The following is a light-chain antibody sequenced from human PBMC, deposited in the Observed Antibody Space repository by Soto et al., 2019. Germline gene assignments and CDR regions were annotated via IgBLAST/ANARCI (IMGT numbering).Light chain of an antibody. V-gene: IGLV1-40*01. CDR1: SSNIGAGYG. CDR3: QSYNSSRGGGV. J-gene: IGLJ3*02. Sequence: QSVLAQPPSVSGAPGQRVTISCTGSSSNIGAGYGVHWYQQLPGTAPKLLIYGNSNRPSGVPDRFSGSKSGTSASLAITGLQVEDEADYHCQSYNSSRGGGVFGGGTKLTVL. CDR2: GNS.